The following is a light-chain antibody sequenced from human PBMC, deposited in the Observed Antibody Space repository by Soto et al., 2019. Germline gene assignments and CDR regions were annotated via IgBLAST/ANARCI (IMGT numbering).Light chain of an antibody. J-gene: IGLJ1*01. Sequence: QSALTQPPSVSGAPGQRVTISCSGGSSNIGAGYDVHWYRQLPETAPKLLIYGNNIRPSGVPDRFSGSKSGTSASLTITRLQADDEADYYCHSYTSSSTLRVFGTGTKVTVL. CDR3: HSYTSSSTLRV. CDR1: SSNIGAGYD. V-gene: IGLV1-40*01. CDR2: GNN.